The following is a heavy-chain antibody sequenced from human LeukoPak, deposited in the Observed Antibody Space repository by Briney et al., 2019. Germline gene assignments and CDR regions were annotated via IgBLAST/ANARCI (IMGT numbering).Heavy chain of an antibody. V-gene: IGHV1-18*01. CDR2: ISAYNGNT. CDR3: AKFDLGC. D-gene: IGHD7-27*01. Sequence: ASVKVSCKAPGYTFTTSGINRVRQAPGQGLEWMGWISAYNGNTNYAQKLQGRVTMTTDTSTSTAYMELRSLRSDDTAVYYCAKFDLGCWGQGTLVTLSS. J-gene: IGHJ4*02. CDR1: GYTFTTSG.